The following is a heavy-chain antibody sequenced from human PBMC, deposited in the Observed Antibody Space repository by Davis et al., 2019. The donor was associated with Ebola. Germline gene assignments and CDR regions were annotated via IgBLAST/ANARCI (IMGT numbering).Heavy chain of an antibody. D-gene: IGHD3-22*01. V-gene: IGHV5-51*01. CDR1: GYNFANYW. J-gene: IGHJ4*02. CDR2: IFPDDSDT. Sequence: GESLKISCQGSGYNFANYWITWVRQMPGKGLEWVGIIFPDDSDTRYSPSFQGQVTISVDKSISTAYLQWSSLKASDSAMYYCARPHYDSSGYYVYWGQGTLVTVSS. CDR3: ARPHYDSSGYYVY.